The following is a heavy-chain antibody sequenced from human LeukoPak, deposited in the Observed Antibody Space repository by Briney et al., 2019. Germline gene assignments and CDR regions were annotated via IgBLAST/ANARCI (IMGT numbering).Heavy chain of an antibody. CDR1: GFTVSSNY. V-gene: IGHV3-53*01. CDR3: ARHKPFYYGMDV. CDR2: IYSGGIT. J-gene: IGHJ6*02. Sequence: PGGSLRLSCAASGFTVSSNYMSWVRQAPGKGLEWVSVIYSGGITYYADSVKGRFTTSRDNSKNTLYLQMNTLRAEDTAVYYCARHKPFYYGMDVWGQGTMVTVSS.